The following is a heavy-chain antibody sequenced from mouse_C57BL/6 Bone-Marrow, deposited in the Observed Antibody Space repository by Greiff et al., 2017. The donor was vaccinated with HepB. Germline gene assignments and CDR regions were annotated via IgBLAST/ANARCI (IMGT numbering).Heavy chain of an antibody. V-gene: IGHV1-82*01. J-gene: IGHJ3*01. CDR1: GYAFSSSW. D-gene: IGHD2-13*01. CDR2: IYPGDGDT. Sequence: QVQLQQSGPELVKPGASVKISCKASGYAFSSSWMNWVKQRPGKGLEWIGRIYPGDGDTNYNGKFKGKATLTADKSSSTAYMQLSSLTSEDSAVYICVRVCDGCAYSGQGSLVSVSA. CDR3: VRVCDGCAY.